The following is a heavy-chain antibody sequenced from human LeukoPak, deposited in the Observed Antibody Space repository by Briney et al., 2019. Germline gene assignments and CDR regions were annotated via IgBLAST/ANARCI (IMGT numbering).Heavy chain of an antibody. CDR3: ARDLSWRTGSLDY. Sequence: GGSLRLSCAASGFAFSDYYMIWIRQAPGKWLEWLGYISGSGSFTNYADSVKGRFNISRDNAKESVYLQMNSLRAEDTALYYCARDLSWRTGSLDYWGQGTMVTVSS. D-gene: IGHD3/OR15-3a*01. CDR2: ISGSGSFT. J-gene: IGHJ4*02. CDR1: GFAFSDYY. V-gene: IGHV3-11*05.